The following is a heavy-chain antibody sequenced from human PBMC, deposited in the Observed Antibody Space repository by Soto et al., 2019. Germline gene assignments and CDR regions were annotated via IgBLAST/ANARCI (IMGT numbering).Heavy chain of an antibody. Sequence: GGSLRLSCAASGFTFSSYSMNWVRQAPGKGLEWVSYISSSGSYTKYADSVKGRFTISRDNAKNSLYLQMNSLSAEDTAVYYCARDRVNYYGSGSYYDPSRLEYFQHWGQGTLVTVS. CDR2: ISSSGSYT. V-gene: IGHV3-21*05. CDR1: GFTFSSYS. D-gene: IGHD3-10*01. CDR3: ARDRVNYYGSGSYYDPSRLEYFQH. J-gene: IGHJ1*01.